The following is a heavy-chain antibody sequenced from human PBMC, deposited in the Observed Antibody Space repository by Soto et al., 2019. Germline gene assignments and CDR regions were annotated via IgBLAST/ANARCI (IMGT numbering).Heavy chain of an antibody. D-gene: IGHD2-15*01. CDR3: ERESRYCSGGSCYFLPGIDC. V-gene: IGHV1-69*12. CDR1: GGTFSSYA. J-gene: IGHJ4*02. Sequence: QVQLVQSGAEVKKPGSSVKVSCKASGGTFSSYAISWVRQAPGQGLEWMGGIIPIFGTANYAQKFQGRVTITADESTSTAYKELSRLRSEDTAVYYCERESRYCSGGSCYFLPGIDCWGQGTMVTVSS. CDR2: IIPIFGTA.